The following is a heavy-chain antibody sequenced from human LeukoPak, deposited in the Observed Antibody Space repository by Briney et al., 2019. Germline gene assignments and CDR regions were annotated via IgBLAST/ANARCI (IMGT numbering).Heavy chain of an antibody. J-gene: IGHJ4*02. V-gene: IGHV3-23*01. CDR3: AKGGGYSYGYLDY. CDR1: GFSFNSFP. Sequence: PGGCVRLSCAASGFSFNSFPMSWVRPAPGKGLEWVSAISGSGGSTYYADSVKGRFTISRDNSKNTLYLQMNSLRAEDTAVYYCAKGGGYSYGYLDYWGQGTLVTVS. CDR2: ISGSGGST. D-gene: IGHD5-18*01.